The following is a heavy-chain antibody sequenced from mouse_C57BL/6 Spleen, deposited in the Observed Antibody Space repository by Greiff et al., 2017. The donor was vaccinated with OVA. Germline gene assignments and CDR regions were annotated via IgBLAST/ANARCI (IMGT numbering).Heavy chain of an antibody. V-gene: IGHV5-16*01. CDR2: INYDGSST. CDR3: ARDGDPNWYFDV. CDR1: GFTFSDYY. J-gene: IGHJ1*03. Sequence: EVQLVESEGGLVQPGSSLKLSCTASGFTFSDYYMAWVRQVPEKGLEWVANINYDGSSTYYLDSLKSRFIISSDNAKNILYLQMSSLKSEDTATYYCARDGDPNWYFDVWGTGTTVTVSS.